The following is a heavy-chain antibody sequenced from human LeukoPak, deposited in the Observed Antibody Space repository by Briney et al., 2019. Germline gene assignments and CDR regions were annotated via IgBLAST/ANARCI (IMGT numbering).Heavy chain of an antibody. J-gene: IGHJ6*03. Sequence: PSETLSLTCTVSGGSISSYYWSWIRQPPGKGLEWIGYIYYSGSTNYNPSLQSRVTISVDTSKNQFSLKLSSVTAADTAVYYCARVAAGGYYYYYYYMDVWGKGTTVTVSS. V-gene: IGHV4-59*01. CDR2: IYYSGST. CDR3: ARVAAGGYYYYYYYMDV. D-gene: IGHD2-8*02. CDR1: GGSISSYY.